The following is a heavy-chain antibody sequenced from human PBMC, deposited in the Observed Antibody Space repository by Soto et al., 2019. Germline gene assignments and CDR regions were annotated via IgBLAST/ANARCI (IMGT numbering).Heavy chain of an antibody. D-gene: IGHD6-19*01. J-gene: IGHJ4*02. CDR2: IYHSGST. V-gene: IGHV4-4*02. CDR3: ASRHPVGWFDY. CDR1: GCSISSSNW. Sequence: SETLSLTCAVSGCSISSSNWWSWVRQPPGKGLEWIGEIYHSGSTNYNPSLKSRVTISVDKSKNQFSLKLSSVTAADTAVYYCASRHPVGWFDYWGQGTLVTVSS.